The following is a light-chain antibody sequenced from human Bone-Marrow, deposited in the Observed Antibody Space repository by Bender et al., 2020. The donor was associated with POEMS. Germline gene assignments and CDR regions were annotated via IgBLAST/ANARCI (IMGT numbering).Light chain of an antibody. V-gene: IGLV2-14*01. J-gene: IGLJ3*02. CDR2: DVT. CDR1: SSDVGDYNY. Sequence: QSALTQPASVSGSPGQSITISCTGTSSDVGDYNYISWYQQHPGKAPKVMIYDVTHRPSGVSYRFSCSKSGNTASLTISGLQAEDEADYCCSSYTSSTLVVFGGGTKLTVL. CDR3: SSYTSSTLVV.